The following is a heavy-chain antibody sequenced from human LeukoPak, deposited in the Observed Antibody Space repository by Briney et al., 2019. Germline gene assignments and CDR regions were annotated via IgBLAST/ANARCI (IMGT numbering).Heavy chain of an antibody. V-gene: IGHV5-51*01. CDR1: GYSFTSYW. J-gene: IGHJ5*02. Sequence: GESLKISCKGSGYSFTSYWIGWVRQMPGKGLEWMGNIYPGDSDTRYSPSFQGQVTISADKSISTAYLQWSSLKASDTAMYYCASAPIYDSSGYYPRAWGQGTLVTVSS. D-gene: IGHD3-22*01. CDR2: IYPGDSDT. CDR3: ASAPIYDSSGYYPRA.